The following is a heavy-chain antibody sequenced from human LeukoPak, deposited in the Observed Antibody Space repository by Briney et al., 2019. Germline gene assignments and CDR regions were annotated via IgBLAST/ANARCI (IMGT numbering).Heavy chain of an antibody. J-gene: IGHJ4*02. V-gene: IGHV6-1*01. CDR1: GDSVSSNSAA. CDR3: ARGPSPRLKIAAAGMFDY. CDR2: TYYRSKWCN. D-gene: IGHD6-13*01. Sequence: SQTLSLTCAISGDSVSSNSAAWNWIRQSPSRGLEWLGRTYYRSKWCNDYAVSVKSRITINPDTSKNQFSLQLNSVTPEDTAVYYCARGPSPRLKIAAAGMFDYWGQGTLVTVSS.